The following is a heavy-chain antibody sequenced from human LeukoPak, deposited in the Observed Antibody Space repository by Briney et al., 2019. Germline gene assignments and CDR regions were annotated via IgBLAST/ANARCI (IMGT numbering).Heavy chain of an antibody. V-gene: IGHV4-59*01. CDR3: STDSPTGFDH. J-gene: IGHJ4*02. Sequence: SETLSLTCTVSGASIRSYYWSWTRQTPGKGLEWIGYIYHTGSTMYNPSLKSRVTISIDTSKNHFSLTLTSVTAADTAVYYCSTDSPTGFDHWGQGALVTVSS. CDR2: IYHTGST. D-gene: IGHD2-8*02. CDR1: GASIRSYY.